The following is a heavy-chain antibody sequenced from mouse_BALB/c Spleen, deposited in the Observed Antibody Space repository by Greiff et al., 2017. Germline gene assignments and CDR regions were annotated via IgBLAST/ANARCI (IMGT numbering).Heavy chain of an antibody. V-gene: IGHV3-2*02. CDR2: ISYSGST. CDR1: GYSITSDYA. Sequence: EVQLQQSGPGLVKPSQSLSLTCTVTGYSITSDYAWNWIRQFPGNQLEWMGYISYSGSTSYNPSLKSRISITRDTSKNQFFLQLNSVTTEDTATYYCARGGGYYYAMDYWGQGTSVTVSS. D-gene: IGHD2-2*01. CDR3: ARGGGYYYAMDY. J-gene: IGHJ4*01.